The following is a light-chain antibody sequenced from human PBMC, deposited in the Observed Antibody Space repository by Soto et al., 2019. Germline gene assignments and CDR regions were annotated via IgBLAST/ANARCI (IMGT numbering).Light chain of an antibody. CDR3: CSDAGSYTLV. Sequence: QSALTQPRSVSGSPGQSVTISCTGTSSDVGGYNYVSWYQQHPGKAPKLMIYDVSKRPSGVPDRFSGSKSGNTASLTISGLQDEDEADYCCCSDAGSYTLVFGTGTKLTVL. J-gene: IGLJ1*01. V-gene: IGLV2-11*01. CDR2: DVS. CDR1: SSDVGGYNY.